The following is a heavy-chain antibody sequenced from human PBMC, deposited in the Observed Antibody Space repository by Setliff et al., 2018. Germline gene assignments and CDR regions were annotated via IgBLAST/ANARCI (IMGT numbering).Heavy chain of an antibody. J-gene: IGHJ6*03. CDR3: AGEQWLDPPGHYYMDV. D-gene: IGHD6-19*01. CDR1: GGSISSYY. V-gene: IGHV4-4*07. Sequence: SETLSLTCTVSGGSISSYYWSWIRQPAGKGLEWIGHIYIGGGANYNPSLKSRVTMPIDTSKNQFSLKLNSVTAADMAVYYWAGEQWLDPPGHYYMDVWAKGTTVTVSS. CDR2: IYIGGGA.